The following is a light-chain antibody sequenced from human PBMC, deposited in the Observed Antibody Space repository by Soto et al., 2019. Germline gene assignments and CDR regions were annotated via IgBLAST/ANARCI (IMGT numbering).Light chain of an antibody. V-gene: IGLV3-21*02. J-gene: IGLJ1*01. Sequence: SYELTQPPSVSVAPGQTARITCGGNNIGTKSVHWYQQKPGQAPALVVYDDSARPSGIPERFSGSNSGNTATLTINRVEAGDEGDYYCQVGDHTTEPYVFGPRTKVTVL. CDR2: DDS. CDR1: NIGTKS. CDR3: QVGDHTTEPYV.